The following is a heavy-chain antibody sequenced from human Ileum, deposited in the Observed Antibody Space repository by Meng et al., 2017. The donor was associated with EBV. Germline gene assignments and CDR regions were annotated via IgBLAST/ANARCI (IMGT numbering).Heavy chain of an antibody. CDR1: GYIFNNYG. V-gene: IGHV1-18*01. CDR3: ARDLPGGTKGTWLDL. D-gene: IGHD1-14*01. CDR2: ISAYNGNT. Sequence: QVQLVQSGAEVKKPGASVKVPCQASGYIFNNYGVSWVRQAPGQGPEWMGWISAYNGNTNYAQNFQGRFTMTTDTSTSTAYMELRSLRSDDTAVYYCARDLPGGTKGTWLDLWGQGTLVTVSS. J-gene: IGHJ5*02.